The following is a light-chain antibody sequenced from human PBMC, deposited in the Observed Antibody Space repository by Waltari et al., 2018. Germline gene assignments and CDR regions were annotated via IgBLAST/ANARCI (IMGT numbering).Light chain of an antibody. CDR3: QQSYSTPRS. CDR1: QSISSY. CDR2: AAS. Sequence: DIKMTQSPSSLSASVGDRVTITCRASQSISSYLNWYQQKPGKAPKLLIYAASSLQSGVPSRFSGRGSGTDFTLTISSLQPEDFATYYCQQSYSTPRSFGPGTKVDIK. V-gene: IGKV1-39*01. J-gene: IGKJ3*01.